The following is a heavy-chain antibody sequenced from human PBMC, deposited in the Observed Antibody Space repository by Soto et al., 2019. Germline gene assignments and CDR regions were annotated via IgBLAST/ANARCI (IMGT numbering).Heavy chain of an antibody. Sequence: RGESLKISCKGSGYSFTSYWIGWVRQMPGKGLEWMGIIYPSDSDTRYSPSFQGQVTISADKSIGTAYLQWSSLKASDTAMYYCARHRYSSSWPYYYYGMDVWGQGTTVTVSS. D-gene: IGHD6-13*01. J-gene: IGHJ6*02. CDR1: GYSFTSYW. CDR3: ARHRYSSSWPYYYYGMDV. V-gene: IGHV5-51*01. CDR2: IYPSDSDT.